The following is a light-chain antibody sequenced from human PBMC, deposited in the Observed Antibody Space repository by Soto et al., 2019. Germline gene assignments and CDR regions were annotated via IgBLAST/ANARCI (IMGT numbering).Light chain of an antibody. CDR1: QSISSY. Sequence: DIQMTQSPSSLSASVGDRVTITCRASQSISSYLNCYQQKPGKAPKLLIYAASSLQSGVPSRFSGSGSGTDFTLTISSLQPEDFATDYCQQSYSTPRTFGQGTKLEIK. CDR3: QQSYSTPRT. J-gene: IGKJ2*01. V-gene: IGKV1-39*01. CDR2: AAS.